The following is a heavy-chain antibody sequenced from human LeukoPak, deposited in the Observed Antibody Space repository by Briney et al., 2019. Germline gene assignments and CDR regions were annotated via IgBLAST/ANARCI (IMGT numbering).Heavy chain of an antibody. Sequence: GGSLRLSCAASGLTFSSYAMHWVRQAPGKGLEWVAVISYDGSNKYYADSVKGRFTISRDNSKNTLYLQMNSLRAEDTAVYYCARSWQQLVYYYGMDVWGQGTTVTVSS. V-gene: IGHV3-30-3*01. D-gene: IGHD6-13*01. CDR3: ARSWQQLVYYYGMDV. CDR2: ISYDGSNK. CDR1: GLTFSSYA. J-gene: IGHJ6*02.